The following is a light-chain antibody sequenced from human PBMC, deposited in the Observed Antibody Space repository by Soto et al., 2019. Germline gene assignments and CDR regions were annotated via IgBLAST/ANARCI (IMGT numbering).Light chain of an antibody. V-gene: IGKV1-5*01. CDR3: QQFHSFSRT. CDR1: QNINSW. CDR2: DAS. Sequence: DIQLTHSPSTLSASVGDRVTITCRASQNINSWLAWYQQKPGKAPNLLIYDASTLESGVPSRFSGSGSGTEFTLTISSLQPEEFATYYCQQFHSFSRTFGQGTKV. J-gene: IGKJ1*01.